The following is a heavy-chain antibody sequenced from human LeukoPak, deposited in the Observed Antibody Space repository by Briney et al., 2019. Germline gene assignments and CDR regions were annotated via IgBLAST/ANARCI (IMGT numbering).Heavy chain of an antibody. CDR3: ARDNGGRRYADY. CDR1: GYTFSASL. D-gene: IGHD2-15*01. J-gene: IGHJ4*02. CDR2: INPNSGGT. V-gene: IGHV1-2*02. Sequence: ASVRVSCKASGYTFSASLLHWVRQAPGQPLEWMGWINPNSGGTKCAQKFQGRVTMTTDTSTSTAYMELRSLRSDDTAVYYCARDNGGRRYADYWGQGTLVTVSS.